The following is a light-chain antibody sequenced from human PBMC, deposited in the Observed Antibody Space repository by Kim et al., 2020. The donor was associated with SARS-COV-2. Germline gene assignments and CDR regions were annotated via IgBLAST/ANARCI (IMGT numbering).Light chain of an antibody. J-gene: IGKJ4*01. CDR1: QSIGTR. CDR2: AAS. Sequence: IQMTQSPSSLAASVGDRVTIACRASQSIGTRLNWYQQRPGKAPKLLIYAASTLQGGVPSRLSGTGSGTDFALTISSLQPEDFATYYCQQSYSTPWLTFGGGTKVDIK. V-gene: IGKV1-39*01. CDR3: QQSYSTPWLT.